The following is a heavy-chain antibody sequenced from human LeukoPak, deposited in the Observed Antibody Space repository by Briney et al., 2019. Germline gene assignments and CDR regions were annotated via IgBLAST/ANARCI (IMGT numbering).Heavy chain of an antibody. CDR3: AGSHIWFGESSWYYYGMDV. CDR1: GYTFTSYD. Sequence: ASVKVSCKASGYTFTSYDINWVRQATGQGLEWMGWMNPNSGNTGYAQKFQGRVTMTRNTSISTAYMELSSLRSEDTAVYYCAGSHIWFGESSWYYYGMDVWGQGTTVTVSS. V-gene: IGHV1-8*01. D-gene: IGHD3-10*01. CDR2: MNPNSGNT. J-gene: IGHJ6*02.